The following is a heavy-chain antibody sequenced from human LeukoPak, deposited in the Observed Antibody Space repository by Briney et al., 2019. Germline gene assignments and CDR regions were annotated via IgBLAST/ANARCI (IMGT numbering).Heavy chain of an antibody. Sequence: GGSLRLSCAASGFTFSSYSMNWVRQAPGKGLEWVSYITPSSSTIYYADSVKGRFTISRDNAKSSLYLQMNSLRAEDTAVYYCARDHKDWGVFDYWGQGTLVTVSS. V-gene: IGHV3-48*04. J-gene: IGHJ4*02. CDR3: ARDHKDWGVFDY. CDR1: GFTFSSYS. D-gene: IGHD7-27*01. CDR2: ITPSSSTI.